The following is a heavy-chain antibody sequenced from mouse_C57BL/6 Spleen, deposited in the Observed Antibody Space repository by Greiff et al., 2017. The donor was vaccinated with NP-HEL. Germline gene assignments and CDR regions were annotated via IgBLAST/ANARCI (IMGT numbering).Heavy chain of an antibody. CDR3: ARDKRHYYGSTFDD. D-gene: IGHD1-1*01. CDR2: ISYDGSN. J-gene: IGHJ2*01. V-gene: IGHV3-6*01. Sequence: EVKVEESGPGLVKPSQSLSLTCSVTGYSITSGYYWNWIRQFPGNKLEWMGYISYDGSNNYNPSLKNRISITRDTSKNQFFLKLNSVTTEDTATYYCARDKRHYYGSTFDDWGQGTTLTVSS. CDR1: GYSITSGYY.